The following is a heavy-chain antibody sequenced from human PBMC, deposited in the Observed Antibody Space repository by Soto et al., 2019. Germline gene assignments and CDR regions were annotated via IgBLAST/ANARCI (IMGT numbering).Heavy chain of an antibody. CDR1: GFTFSSYS. CDR3: ARAFWSGYFTPYYFDY. Sequence: EVQLVESGGGLVKPGGSLRLSCAASGFTFSSYSMNWVRQAPGKGLVWVSSISSSSSYRYYADSVKGRFTISRDNAKNSLYLQMNSLRAEDTGVYYCARAFWSGYFTPYYFDYWGQGTLVTVSS. V-gene: IGHV3-21*01. D-gene: IGHD3-3*01. J-gene: IGHJ4*02. CDR2: ISSSSSYR.